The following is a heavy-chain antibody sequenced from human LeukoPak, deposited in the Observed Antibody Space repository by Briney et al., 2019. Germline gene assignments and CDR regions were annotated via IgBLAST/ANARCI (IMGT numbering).Heavy chain of an antibody. CDR2: ISRSGSTI. Sequence: GGSLRLSCAASGFTFSNYEMNWVRQAPGKGLEWVSYISRSGSTIYHGDSVKGRFTISRDNAKNSLFLQITSLTAEDTAVYYCARVYDSSGCPYFDYWGQGTLVTVSS. D-gene: IGHD6-25*01. V-gene: IGHV3-48*03. J-gene: IGHJ4*02. CDR1: GFTFSNYE. CDR3: ARVYDSSGCPYFDY.